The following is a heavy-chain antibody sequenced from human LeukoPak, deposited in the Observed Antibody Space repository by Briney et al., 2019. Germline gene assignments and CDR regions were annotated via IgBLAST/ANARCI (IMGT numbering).Heavy chain of an antibody. V-gene: IGHV1-2*06. D-gene: IGHD6-19*01. CDR2: INPNSGGT. CDR3: ARERVAGHDY. Sequence: ASVKVSCKASGYTFTGYYMHWVRQAPGQGLEWMGRINPNSGGTNYAQKFQGRVTITRDTSNNTDYMELSRLRSDDTAVYYCARERVAGHDYWGQGTLVTVSS. J-gene: IGHJ4*02. CDR1: GYTFTGYY.